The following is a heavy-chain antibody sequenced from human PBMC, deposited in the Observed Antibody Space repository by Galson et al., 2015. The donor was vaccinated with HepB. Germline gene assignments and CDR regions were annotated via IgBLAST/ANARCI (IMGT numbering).Heavy chain of an antibody. D-gene: IGHD6-13*01. CDR3: TRPGYGSSWFLDYSHGMDI. CDR2: IRNRANNYAT. V-gene: IGHV3-73*01. Sequence: SLRLSCAASGFTFSGSGIHWVRLASGKGLEWVGRIRNRANNYATAYAASVRGRFTVSRDDSKNTAYLQMSSLKTEDTAVYYCTRPGYGSSWFLDYSHGMDIWGQGTTVIV. J-gene: IGHJ6*02. CDR1: GFTFSGSG.